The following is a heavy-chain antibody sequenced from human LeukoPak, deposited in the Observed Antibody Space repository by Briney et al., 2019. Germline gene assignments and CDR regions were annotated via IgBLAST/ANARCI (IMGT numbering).Heavy chain of an antibody. D-gene: IGHD3-22*01. CDR1: GFTFSSYG. Sequence: GGSLRLSCAASGFTFSSYGMHWVRQAPGKGLEWVAFIRYDGSNKYYADSVKGRFTISRDNSKNTLYLQMNSLRAEDTAVYYCAKTSITMIAYYFDYWGQGTLVTVSS. CDR3: AKTSITMIAYYFDY. J-gene: IGHJ4*02. CDR2: IRYDGSNK. V-gene: IGHV3-30*02.